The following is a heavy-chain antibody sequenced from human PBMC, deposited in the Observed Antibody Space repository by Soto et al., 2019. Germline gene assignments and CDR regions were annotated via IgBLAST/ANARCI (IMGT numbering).Heavy chain of an antibody. D-gene: IGHD1-26*01. V-gene: IGHV4-39*01. CDR3: ARQRVVGATTRFDS. J-gene: IGHJ4*02. Sequence: PSEPLSLTCTVSGGSNSSSSYYWGWIRAPPGKGLEWIGSIYYSGSTYYNPYLKSRVTISVDTSKNQFSLKLSSVTASDTAVYYCARQRVVGATTRFDSGGQGPLVT. CDR1: GGSNSSSSYY. CDR2: IYYSGST.